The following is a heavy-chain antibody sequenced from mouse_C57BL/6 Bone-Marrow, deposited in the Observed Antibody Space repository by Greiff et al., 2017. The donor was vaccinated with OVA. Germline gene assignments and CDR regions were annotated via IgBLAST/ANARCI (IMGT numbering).Heavy chain of an antibody. Sequence: EVQVVESGGGLVQSGRSLRLSCATSGFTFSDFYMEWVRQAPGKGLEWIAASRNKANDYTTEYSASVKGRFIVSRDTSQSILYLQMNALRAEDTAIYYCARDPGTGFDYWGQGTTLTVSS. V-gene: IGHV7-1*01. J-gene: IGHJ2*01. D-gene: IGHD4-1*01. CDR2: SRNKANDYTT. CDR3: ARDPGTGFDY. CDR1: GFTFSDFY.